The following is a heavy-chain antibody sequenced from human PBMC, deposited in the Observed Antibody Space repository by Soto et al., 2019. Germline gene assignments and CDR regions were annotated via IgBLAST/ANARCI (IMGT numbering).Heavy chain of an antibody. J-gene: IGHJ4*02. V-gene: IGHV1-46*01. CDR3: ARPLIGTHTLAFDY. D-gene: IGHD2-15*01. Sequence: ASVKVSCKASGYTLTTYHMHWVRQAPGQGLEWTGIINPSGDTTTYAQKYQGRVTITRDTSTNTLFMELSSLKYEDTALYYCARPLIGTHTLAFDYWGQGTLVTVSS. CDR2: INPSGDTT. CDR1: GYTLTTYH.